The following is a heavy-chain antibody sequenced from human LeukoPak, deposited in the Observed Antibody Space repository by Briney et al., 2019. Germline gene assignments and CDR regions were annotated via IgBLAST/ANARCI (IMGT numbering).Heavy chain of an antibody. V-gene: IGHV1-2*02. J-gene: IGHJ4*02. Sequence: ASVKVSCKASGYTFTGYYMHWVRQAPGQGLEWMGWINPNNGGTNYAQKFQGRVTMTRDTSISTTYMELSRLRSDDTAVYYCARELIGSGTTSGDFDFWGQGALVTVSS. CDR1: GYTFTGYY. CDR2: INPNNGGT. D-gene: IGHD1/OR15-1a*01. CDR3: ARELIGSGTTSGDFDF.